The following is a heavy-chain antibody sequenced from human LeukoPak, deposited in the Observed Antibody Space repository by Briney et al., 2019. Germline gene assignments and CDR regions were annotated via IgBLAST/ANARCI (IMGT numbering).Heavy chain of an antibody. CDR2: INHSGST. V-gene: IGHV4-34*01. J-gene: IGHJ6*03. Sequence: PSETLSLTCAVYGGSFSGYYWSWIRQPPGKGLEWIGEINHSGSTNYNPSLKSRVTISVDTSKNQFSLKLSSVTAADTAVYYCARRSGYYDSSGYYTYYYYYMDVWGKGTTVTISS. CDR1: GGSFSGYY. D-gene: IGHD3-22*01. CDR3: ARRSGYYDSSGYYTYYYYYMDV.